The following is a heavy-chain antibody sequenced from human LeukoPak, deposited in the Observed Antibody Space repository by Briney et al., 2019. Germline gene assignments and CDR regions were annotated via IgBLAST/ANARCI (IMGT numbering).Heavy chain of an antibody. CDR1: GFTFSSYG. D-gene: IGHD6-19*01. V-gene: IGHV3-30*18. CDR3: AKTTGGWPRFFDH. J-gene: IGHJ4*02. Sequence: GGSLRLSCAASGFTFSSYGIHWVRQAPGKGLEWVAFVSHEGTSKFYAESVKGRFGISRDNSKSTTYLQMNGLRPDDTAVYYCAKTTGGWPRFFDHWGQGTLVAVSS. CDR2: VSHEGTSK.